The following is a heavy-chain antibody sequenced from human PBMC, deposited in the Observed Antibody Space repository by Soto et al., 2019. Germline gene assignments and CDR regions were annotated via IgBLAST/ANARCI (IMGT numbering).Heavy chain of an antibody. Sequence: GGSLRLSCAASGFTFSSYAMSWVRQAPGKGLEWVSAISGSGGSTYYADSVKGRFTISRDNSKNTLYLQMNSLRAEDTAVYYCAKDPEYSSSAPKNNFDYWGQGTLVTVSS. CDR3: AKDPEYSSSAPKNNFDY. J-gene: IGHJ4*02. V-gene: IGHV3-23*01. CDR2: ISGSGGST. D-gene: IGHD6-6*01. CDR1: GFTFSSYA.